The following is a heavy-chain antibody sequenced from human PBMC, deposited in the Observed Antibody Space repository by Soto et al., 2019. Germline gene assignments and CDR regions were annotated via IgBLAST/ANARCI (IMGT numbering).Heavy chain of an antibody. V-gene: IGHV4-31*03. D-gene: IGHD3-10*01. CDR2: IYYSGST. Sequence: PSETLSLTCTVSGGSISSGGYYWSWNRQHPGKGLEWIGYIYYSGSTYYNPSLKSRVIISVDTSKNQFSLKLSSVTAADTAVYYCARVMGLLWFGEVPLNWFDPWGQGTLVTVSS. CDR1: GGSISSGGYY. CDR3: ARVMGLLWFGEVPLNWFDP. J-gene: IGHJ5*02.